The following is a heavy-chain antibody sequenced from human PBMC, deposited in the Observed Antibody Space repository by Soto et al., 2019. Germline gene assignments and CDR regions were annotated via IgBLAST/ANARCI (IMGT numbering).Heavy chain of an antibody. Sequence: GESLKISCKGSGYSFTSYWIGWVRQMPGKGLEWMGIIYPGDSDTRYSPSFQGQVTISADKSISTAYLQWSSLKASDTAMYYCARQHDFWSGSYYYYGMDVWGQGTTVTVSS. J-gene: IGHJ6*02. CDR2: IYPGDSDT. D-gene: IGHD3-3*01. V-gene: IGHV5-51*01. CDR3: ARQHDFWSGSYYYYGMDV. CDR1: GYSFTSYW.